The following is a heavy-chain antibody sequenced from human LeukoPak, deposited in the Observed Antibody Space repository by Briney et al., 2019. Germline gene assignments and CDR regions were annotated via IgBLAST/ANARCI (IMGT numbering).Heavy chain of an antibody. J-gene: IGHJ6*02. CDR1: GFIFSNYA. V-gene: IGHV3-30*04. CDR3: ARVVNVGSCGSCDFYFGLDV. Sequence: PGGSLRLSCAVSGFIFSNYAIHWVRQAPGKGLEWVAVISSDGSNKYYADSVKGRFTISRDNSKNTLFLQMNYLRPDDTAVYYCARVVNVGSCGSCDFYFGLDVRGQGTTVTVSS. CDR2: ISSDGSNK. D-gene: IGHD2-15*01.